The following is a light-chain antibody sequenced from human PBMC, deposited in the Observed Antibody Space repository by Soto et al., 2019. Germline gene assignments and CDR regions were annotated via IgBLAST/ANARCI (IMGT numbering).Light chain of an antibody. Sequence: QSALTQPPSVSGSPGQSVTISCTGTSSDVGAYNFVSWYQQYPGKAPKLIIFDVSARPSGVPDRFSGSKSGNTASLTISGLQADDEADYYCATWDDSLSGRVFGGGTKLTVL. CDR1: SSDVGAYNF. V-gene: IGLV2-11*01. CDR2: DVS. J-gene: IGLJ3*02. CDR3: ATWDDSLSGRV.